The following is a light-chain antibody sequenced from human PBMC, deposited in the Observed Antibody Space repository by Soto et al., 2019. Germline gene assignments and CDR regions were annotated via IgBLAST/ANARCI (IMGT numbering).Light chain of an antibody. CDR1: HHIGSH. CDR2: DAS. V-gene: IGKV1-33*01. J-gene: IGKJ3*01. Sequence: DIQLTQSPSSLSASLGDRVTITCQASHHIGSHLNWYQQRPGEAPKLLIHDASTLETGVPPRISGSGSGTDFTLTIRVLQPEDIATYICQHYNNHPPSITFGPGTKVEI. CDR3: QHYNNHPPSIT.